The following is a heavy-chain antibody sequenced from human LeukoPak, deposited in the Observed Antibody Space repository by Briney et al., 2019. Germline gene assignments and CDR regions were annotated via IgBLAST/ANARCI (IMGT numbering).Heavy chain of an antibody. V-gene: IGHV4-30-4*08. CDR1: GGSISSGDSY. Sequence: SETLPPTCTVSGGSISSGDSYWSWIRQPPGKGLEWIGYIFYSGSTYYNPSLKSRVTISLDTSKNQFSLKLSSVTAADTAVYYCARQPSDAFDIWGQGTMVTVSS. CDR3: ARQPSDAFDI. J-gene: IGHJ3*02. CDR2: IFYSGST.